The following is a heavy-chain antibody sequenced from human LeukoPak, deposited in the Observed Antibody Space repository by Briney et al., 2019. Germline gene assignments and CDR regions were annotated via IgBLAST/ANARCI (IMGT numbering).Heavy chain of an antibody. Sequence: ASVKVSCKASGYTFTGYYMHWARQAPGQGLEWMGWINPNSGGTNYAQKFQGRVTMTRDTSISTAYMELSRLRSDDTAVYYCAGSGGIRSGWRLDYWGQGTLVTVSS. CDR2: INPNSGGT. CDR3: AGSGGIRSGWRLDY. D-gene: IGHD6-19*01. V-gene: IGHV1-2*02. J-gene: IGHJ4*02. CDR1: GYTFTGYY.